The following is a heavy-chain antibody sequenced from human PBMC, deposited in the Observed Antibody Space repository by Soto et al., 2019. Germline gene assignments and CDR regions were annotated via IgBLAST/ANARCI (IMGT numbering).Heavy chain of an antibody. CDR1: GGSISSYY. CDR3: ARSGYSSGYRYYGMDV. CDR2: IYYSGST. Sequence: SETLSLTCTVSGGSISSYYWSWIRQPPGKGLEWIGYIYYSGSTNYNPSLKSRVTISVDTSKNQFSLKLSSVTAADTAVYYCARSGYSSGYRYYGMDVWGQGTTVTVSS. J-gene: IGHJ6*02. V-gene: IGHV4-59*08. D-gene: IGHD6-19*01.